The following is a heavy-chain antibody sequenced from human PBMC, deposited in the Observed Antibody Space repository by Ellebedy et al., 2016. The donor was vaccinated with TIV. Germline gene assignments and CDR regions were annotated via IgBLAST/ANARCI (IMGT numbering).Heavy chain of an antibody. V-gene: IGHV3-30*18. D-gene: IGHD3-3*01. CDR1: GFTFRNYG. CDR2: VSSDGGTT. Sequence: GESLKISXAASGFTFRNYGMHWVRQAPGKGLEWVAVVSSDGGTTYYADSVKGRFTISKDNSKNTLYLQMNSLRAEDTAVYYCAKDEDVSGNFYSGFDYWGQGILVTVSS. J-gene: IGHJ4*02. CDR3: AKDEDVSGNFYSGFDY.